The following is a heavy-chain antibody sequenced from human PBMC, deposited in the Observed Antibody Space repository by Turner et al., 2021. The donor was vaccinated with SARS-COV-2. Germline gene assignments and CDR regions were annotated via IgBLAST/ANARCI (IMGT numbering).Heavy chain of an antibody. J-gene: IGHJ4*02. CDR2: ISSSSSYI. CDR1: GFTFSSYS. V-gene: IGHV3-21*01. D-gene: IGHD3-22*01. Sequence: EVQLVESGGGLVKPGGSLRLSCAASGFTFSSYSMNWVRQAQGKGLEWVASISSSSSYIYYADSVKGRFTISRDNAKNSLYLQMNSLRAEDTAVYYCAREGDDSSGYWGGDWGQGTLVTVSS. CDR3: AREGDDSSGYWGGD.